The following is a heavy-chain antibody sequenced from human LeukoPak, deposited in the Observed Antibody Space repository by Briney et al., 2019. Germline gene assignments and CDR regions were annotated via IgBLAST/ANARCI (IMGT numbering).Heavy chain of an antibody. J-gene: IGHJ4*02. CDR2: IYYSGTT. D-gene: IGHD1-26*01. V-gene: IGHV4-59*01. CDR3: ARMRVGAHRNFDY. CDR1: GGSISSYY. Sequence: SETLSLTCTVSGGSISSYYWSWIRQPPGKGLEWIGYIYYSGTTNYNPSLKSRVTISVDTSKNQFSLKLNSVTAADTAVYYCARMRVGAHRNFDYWGQGTLVTVSS.